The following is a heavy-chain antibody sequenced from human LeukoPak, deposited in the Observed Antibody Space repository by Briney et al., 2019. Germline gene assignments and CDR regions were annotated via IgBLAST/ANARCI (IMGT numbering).Heavy chain of an antibody. CDR2: ISYDGSNK. D-gene: IGHD4-17*01. V-gene: IGHV3-30-3*01. CDR1: GFTFSSYA. CDR3: VRDGTTGPSLDYYYYMDV. J-gene: IGHJ6*03. Sequence: PGGSLRLSCAASGFTFSSYAMHWVRQAPGKGLEWVAVISYDGSNKYHADSVKGRFTISRDNSKNTLYLQMNSLRAEDTAVYYCVRDGTTGPSLDYYYYMDVWGKGTTVTVSS.